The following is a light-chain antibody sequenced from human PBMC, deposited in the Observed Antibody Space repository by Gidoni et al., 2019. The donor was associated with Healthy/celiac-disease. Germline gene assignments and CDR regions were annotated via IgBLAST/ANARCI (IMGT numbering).Light chain of an antibody. J-gene: IGKJ4*01. Sequence: IVLTQSPGTLSLSPGERATLSCRTSQSVSSSYLAWYQQKPGQAPRPLICGASSRATGIPDRLSGSGSGTDFTLTISRLEPEDFAVYYCQQYGSSPRFGGGTKVEIK. CDR2: GAS. CDR1: QSVSSSY. V-gene: IGKV3-20*01. CDR3: QQYGSSPR.